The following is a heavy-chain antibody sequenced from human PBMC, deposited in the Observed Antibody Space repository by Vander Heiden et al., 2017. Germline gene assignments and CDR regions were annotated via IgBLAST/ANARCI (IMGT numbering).Heavy chain of an antibody. CDR2: INAGNGNT. Sequence: VQLVQSGAEGKKHGASVKVSCKPSGYTFTRYAMHLVRQAHGQRLEWMGWINAGNGNTKYSQKFQGRVTITRDTSASTAYMELSSLRSEDTAVYYCARDHLPGIAAAGTGWFDPWGQGTLVTVSS. J-gene: IGHJ5*02. V-gene: IGHV1-3*01. CDR1: GYTFTRYA. CDR3: ARDHLPGIAAAGTGWFDP. D-gene: IGHD6-13*01.